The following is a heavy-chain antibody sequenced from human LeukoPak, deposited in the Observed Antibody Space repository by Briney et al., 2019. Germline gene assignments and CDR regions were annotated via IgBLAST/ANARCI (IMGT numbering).Heavy chain of an antibody. CDR2: ISSSSSYI. J-gene: IGHJ3*02. CDR3: AKGISGYAHDAFDI. Sequence: PGGSLRLSCAASGFTFSSYSMNWVRQAPGKGLEWVSSISSSSSYIYYADSVKGRFTISGDNAKNSLYLQMNSLRAEDTAVYYCAKGISGYAHDAFDIWGQGTIVTVSS. D-gene: IGHD5-12*01. CDR1: GFTFSSYS. V-gene: IGHV3-21*01.